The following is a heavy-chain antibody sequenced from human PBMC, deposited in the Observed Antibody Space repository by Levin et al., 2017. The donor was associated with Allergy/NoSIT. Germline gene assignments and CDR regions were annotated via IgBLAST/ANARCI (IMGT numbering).Heavy chain of an antibody. Sequence: KISCKASGGTFSSYTISWVRQAPGQGLEWMGRIIPILGIANYAHKFQGRVTITADKSTSTAYMELSSLRSEDTAVYYCARDAIVVVPAAIYYYYGMDGWGQGTTVTVSS. J-gene: IGHJ6*02. CDR3: ARDAIVVVPAAIYYYYGMDG. D-gene: IGHD2-2*02. V-gene: IGHV1-69*04. CDR2: IIPILGIA. CDR1: GGTFSSYT.